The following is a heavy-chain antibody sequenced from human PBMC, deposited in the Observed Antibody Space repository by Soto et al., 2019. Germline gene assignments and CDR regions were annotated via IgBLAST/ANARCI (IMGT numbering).Heavy chain of an antibody. CDR1: GYTFTSYA. CDR3: ARAWVVVTAPDY. Sequence: QVQLVQSGAEEKKPGASVKVSCKASGYTFTSYAIHWVLQAPGQRLEWMGWINAGNGNTKYSQKFQGRVTITRDTSASTAYMELSSLRSEDTAVYYCARAWVVVTAPDYWGQGTLVTVSS. J-gene: IGHJ4*02. CDR2: INAGNGNT. V-gene: IGHV1-3*05. D-gene: IGHD2-21*02.